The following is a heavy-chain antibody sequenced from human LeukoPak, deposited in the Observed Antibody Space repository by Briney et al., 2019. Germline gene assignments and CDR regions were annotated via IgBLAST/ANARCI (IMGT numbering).Heavy chain of an antibody. Sequence: SETLSLTCTVSGGSISSYYWSWIRQPPGKGLEWIGYIYYSGSTNYNPSLKSRVTISVDTSKNQFSLKLSSVTAADTAVYYCARFPPCSAVDYWGQGTLVTVSS. V-gene: IGHV4-59*01. CDR1: GGSISSYY. D-gene: IGHD6-19*01. CDR2: IYYSGST. CDR3: ARFPPCSAVDY. J-gene: IGHJ4*02.